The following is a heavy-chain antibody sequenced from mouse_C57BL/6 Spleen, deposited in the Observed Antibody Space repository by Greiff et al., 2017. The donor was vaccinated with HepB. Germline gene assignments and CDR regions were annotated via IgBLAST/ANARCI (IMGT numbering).Heavy chain of an antibody. CDR3: ARWGYYYGSSHWYFDV. D-gene: IGHD1-1*01. CDR1: GYTFTSYD. Sequence: QVHVKQSGPELVKPGASVKLSCKASGYTFTSYDINWVKQRPGQGLEWIGWIYPRDGSTKYNEKFKGKATLTVDTSSSTAYMELHSLTSEDSAVYFCARWGYYYGSSHWYFDVWGTGTTVTVSS. CDR2: IYPRDGST. V-gene: IGHV1-85*01. J-gene: IGHJ1*03.